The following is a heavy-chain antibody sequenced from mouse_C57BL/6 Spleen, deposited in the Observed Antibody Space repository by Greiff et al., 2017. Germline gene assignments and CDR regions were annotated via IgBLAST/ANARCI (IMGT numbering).Heavy chain of an antibody. CDR2: IDPETGGT. Sequence: QVQLKQSGAELVRPGASVTLSCKASGYTFTDYEMHWVKQTPVHGLEWIGAIDPETGGTAYNQKFKGKAILTADKSSSTAYMELRSLTSEDSAVYYCTRGAYGTYWYFDVWGTGTTVTVSS. CDR1: GYTFTDYE. J-gene: IGHJ1*03. D-gene: IGHD2-1*01. V-gene: IGHV1-15*01. CDR3: TRGAYGTYWYFDV.